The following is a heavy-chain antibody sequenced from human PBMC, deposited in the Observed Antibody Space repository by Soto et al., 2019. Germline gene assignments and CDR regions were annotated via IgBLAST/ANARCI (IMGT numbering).Heavy chain of an antibody. D-gene: IGHD2-8*01. CDR3: ARSSIVPRLLMYPFDY. CDR2: IYYSGST. Sequence: SETLSLTCTVSGGSISSYYWSWSRQPPGKGLEWIGYIYYSGSTNYNPSLKSRVTISVDTSKNQFSLKLSSVTAADTAVYYCARSSIVPRLLMYPFDYWGQGTLVTVS. J-gene: IGHJ4*02. CDR1: GGSISSYY. V-gene: IGHV4-59*01.